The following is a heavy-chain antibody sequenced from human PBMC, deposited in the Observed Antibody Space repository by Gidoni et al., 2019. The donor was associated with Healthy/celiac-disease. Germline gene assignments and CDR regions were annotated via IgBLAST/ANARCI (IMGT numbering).Heavy chain of an antibody. CDR2: INPNSGGT. D-gene: IGHD6-19*01. CDR3: ARGSFSGWYLQPYYYGMDV. CDR1: GYTFTGYS. Sequence: QVQLVPSGAEVQTPGASVKVSCKASGYTFTGYSMHWVRQAPGQGLEWTGWINPNSGGTNYAQKVQGWVTMTRETSISTAYMELSRLRSDDTAVYYCARGSFSGWYLQPYYYGMDVWGQGTTVTVSS. J-gene: IGHJ6*02. V-gene: IGHV1-2*04.